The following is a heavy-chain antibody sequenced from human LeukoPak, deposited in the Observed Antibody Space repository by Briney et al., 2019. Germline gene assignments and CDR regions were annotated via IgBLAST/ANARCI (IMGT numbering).Heavy chain of an antibody. CDR3: AREGKNAYVWGSSRQASYFDY. D-gene: IGHD3-16*02. V-gene: IGHV3-7*01. Sequence: GESLRLSCAASGFTFSAYWMTWVRQAPGKGLEWVANMNEGSNLKMYVDSVKGRFTISRDNAKNSLYLQMNSLKAEDTAVYYCAREGKNAYVWGSSRQASYFDYWGQGTLVTVSP. CDR1: GFTFSAYW. CDR2: MNEGSNLK. J-gene: IGHJ4*02.